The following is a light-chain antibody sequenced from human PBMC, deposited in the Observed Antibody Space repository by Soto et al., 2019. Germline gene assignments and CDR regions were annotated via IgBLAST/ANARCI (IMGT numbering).Light chain of an antibody. V-gene: IGLV1-51*01. CDR1: NSNIGNNY. CDR2: DNN. Sequence: QSVLTQPPSVSAAPGQKVTISCSGSNSNIGNNYVSWYQHLPGTAPKLLIYDNNKRPSGIPDRFSGTKSGTSATLGIAALQTGDEAHYYCATWYSSLIAGVFGGGTKLTVL. J-gene: IGLJ2*01. CDR3: ATWYSSLIAGV.